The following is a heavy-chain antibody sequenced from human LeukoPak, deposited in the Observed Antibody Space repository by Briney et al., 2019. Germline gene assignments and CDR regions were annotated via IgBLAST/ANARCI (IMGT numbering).Heavy chain of an antibody. V-gene: IGHV1-46*01. D-gene: IGHD3-22*01. J-gene: IGHJ3*02. CDR1: GYTFTSYY. Sequence: ASVKVSCKASGYTFTSYYMHWVRQAPGQGLEWMGIINPSGGSTSYAQKFQGRVTMTRDTSTSTVCMELSSLRSEDTAVYYCARDLGVVDSYYDSSGLNDAFDIWGQGTMVTVSS. CDR2: INPSGGST. CDR3: ARDLGVVDSYYDSSGLNDAFDI.